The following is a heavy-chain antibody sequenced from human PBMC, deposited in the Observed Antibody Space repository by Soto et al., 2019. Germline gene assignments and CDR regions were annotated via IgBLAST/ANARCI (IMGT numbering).Heavy chain of an antibody. CDR3: AKERSGDLDY. CDR1: GFTFSSYG. Sequence: GGSLSLSCAASGFTFSSYGMHWVRQAPGKGLEWVAVISYDGSNKYYADSVKGRFTISRDNSKNTLYLQMNSLRAEDTAMYYCAKERSGDLDYWGQGTLVTVSS. V-gene: IGHV3-30*18. J-gene: IGHJ4*02. D-gene: IGHD3-16*01. CDR2: ISYDGSNK.